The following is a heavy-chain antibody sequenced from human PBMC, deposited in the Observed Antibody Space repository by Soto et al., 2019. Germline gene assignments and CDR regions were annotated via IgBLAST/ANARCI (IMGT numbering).Heavy chain of an antibody. Sequence: QVQLQESGPGLVKPSQTLSLTCTVSGGSISSAGYYWSWIRQHPGKGLEWIGYIYHSGSTYYNPSLKSRVTQPVDTSKHQCSLKLSFVPAADTAVYYCARVGFGSYGDFDYWGQGTLVTVSS. CDR2: IYHSGST. J-gene: IGHJ4*02. CDR1: GGSISSAGYY. D-gene: IGHD5-18*01. V-gene: IGHV4-31*03. CDR3: ARVGFGSYGDFDY.